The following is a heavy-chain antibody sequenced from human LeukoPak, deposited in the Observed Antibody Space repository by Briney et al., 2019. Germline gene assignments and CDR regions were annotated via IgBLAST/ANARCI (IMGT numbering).Heavy chain of an antibody. Sequence: ASVKVSCKASGYAFTSYGISWVRQAPGQGLEWMGRISAYNGNTNYAQKLQGRVTMTTDTSTSTAYMELSSLRSEDTAVYYCARADAPYYDFWSAIKGYYYYGMDVWGQGTTVTVSS. CDR2: ISAYNGNT. J-gene: IGHJ6*02. CDR3: ARADAPYYDFWSAIKGYYYYGMDV. CDR1: GYAFTSYG. D-gene: IGHD3-3*01. V-gene: IGHV1-18*01.